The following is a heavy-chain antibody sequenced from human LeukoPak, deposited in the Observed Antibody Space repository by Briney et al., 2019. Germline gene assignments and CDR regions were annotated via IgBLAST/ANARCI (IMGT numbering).Heavy chain of an antibody. Sequence: GESLKISCKGSGYSFTSYWNGCVRQLPGKLLEWMGIIYPGDSDTRYSPSVQGQVTISADKSISTAYLQWSSLKASDTAMYYCARCDYGDYYFDYWGQGTLVTVSS. J-gene: IGHJ4*02. V-gene: IGHV5-51*01. D-gene: IGHD4-17*01. CDR2: IYPGDSDT. CDR3: ARCDYGDYYFDY. CDR1: GYSFTSYW.